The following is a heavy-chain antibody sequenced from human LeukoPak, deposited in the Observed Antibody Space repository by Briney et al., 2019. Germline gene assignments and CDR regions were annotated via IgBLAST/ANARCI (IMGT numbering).Heavy chain of an antibody. V-gene: IGHV3-64*01. CDR1: GFTFSSYA. D-gene: IGHD3-22*01. Sequence: GGSLRLSCAASGFTFSSYAMHWVRQAPGKGLEYVSAISSNGGSTYYANSVKGRFTISRDNSKNTLYLQMGSLRAEDMAVYYCARGSYYDSSLFDYWGQGTLVTVSS. J-gene: IGHJ4*02. CDR3: ARGSYYDSSLFDY. CDR2: ISSNGGST.